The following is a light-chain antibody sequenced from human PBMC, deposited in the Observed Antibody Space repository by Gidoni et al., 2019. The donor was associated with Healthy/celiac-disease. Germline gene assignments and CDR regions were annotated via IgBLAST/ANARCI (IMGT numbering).Light chain of an antibody. CDR3: RWYTIRGWWT. J-gene: IGKJ1*01. CDR1: QSVSSN. Sequence: EMSQSAATLSVSPGQRATLSCRASQSVSSNLAWYQHKPGQAPRLLNYGAATRATGIPASFSCRGAGSVCALKVSRLQSCALAVYAYRWYTIRGWWTFGQGTKLEIK. V-gene: IGKV3-15*01. CDR2: GAA.